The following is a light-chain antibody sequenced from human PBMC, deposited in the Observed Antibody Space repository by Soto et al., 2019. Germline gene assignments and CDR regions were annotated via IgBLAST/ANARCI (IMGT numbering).Light chain of an antibody. CDR2: GAS. CDR1: QSVGNN. V-gene: IGKV3-15*01. Sequence: EKLMTQSPPNQSITPSERATLSCRASQSVGNNLAWYQQKPGQAPRLLIYGASTRATDVPARFSGSGSGTDFTLTISSLHSEDSAMYYCQKYNNWLTLTFGQGTKVDI. J-gene: IGKJ1*01. CDR3: QKYNNWLTLT.